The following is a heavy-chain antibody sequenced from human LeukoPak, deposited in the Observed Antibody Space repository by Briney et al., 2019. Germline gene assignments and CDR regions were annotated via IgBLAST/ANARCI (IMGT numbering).Heavy chain of an antibody. CDR1: GFTFSSYW. J-gene: IGHJ4*02. Sequence: GGSLRLSCAASGFTFSSYWMHWVRQAPGKGLVWVSRINSDGSSTSYADSVKGRFTISRDNAKNALYLQMNSLRAEDTAVYYCARRGGAAADGYYFDYWGQGTLVTVSS. D-gene: IGHD6-13*01. CDR2: INSDGSST. V-gene: IGHV3-74*01. CDR3: ARRGGAAADGYYFDY.